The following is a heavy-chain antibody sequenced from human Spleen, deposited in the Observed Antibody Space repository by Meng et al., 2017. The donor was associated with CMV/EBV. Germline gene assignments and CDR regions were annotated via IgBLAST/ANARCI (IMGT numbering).Heavy chain of an antibody. D-gene: IGHD3-3*01. Sequence: GGSLRLSCAASGFTFSGSAMHWVRQASGKGLEWVGRIRSKANSYATAYAASVKGRFTISRDDSKNTAYLQMNSRKTEDTAVYYCTSNALDDFWSGYPFWGQGTLVTVSS. V-gene: IGHV3-73*01. CDR1: GFTFSGSA. CDR3: TSNALDDFWSGYPF. CDR2: IRSKANSYAT. J-gene: IGHJ4*02.